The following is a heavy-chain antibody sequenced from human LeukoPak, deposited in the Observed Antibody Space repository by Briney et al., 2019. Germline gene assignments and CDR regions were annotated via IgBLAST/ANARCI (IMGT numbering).Heavy chain of an antibody. CDR3: ATKLNYDFWSGRNEYFQH. CDR2: INHSGST. Sequence: PSETLSLTCAVYGGSFSGYYWSWIRQPPGKGLEWIGEINHSGSTNYNPSLKSRVTISVDASKNQFSLKLSSVTAADTAVYYCATKLNYDFWSGRNEYFQHWGQGTLVTVSS. CDR1: GGSFSGYY. J-gene: IGHJ1*01. V-gene: IGHV4-34*01. D-gene: IGHD3-3*01.